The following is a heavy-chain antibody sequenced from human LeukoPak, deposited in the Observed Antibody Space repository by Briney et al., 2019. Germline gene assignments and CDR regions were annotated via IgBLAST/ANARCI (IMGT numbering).Heavy chain of an antibody. CDR3: ARRGSGGRSFDI. CDR1: GGSVSSGTYY. J-gene: IGHJ3*02. D-gene: IGHD2-15*01. V-gene: IGHV4-61*01. Sequence: PSETLSPTCTVSGGSVSSGTYYWTWIRQPPGKGLEWIGYISYSGSTNYNPSLKSRVTISVDTSKSQFSLNLSSVTAADTAVYYCARRGSGGRSFDIWGQGTMVTVSS. CDR2: ISYSGST.